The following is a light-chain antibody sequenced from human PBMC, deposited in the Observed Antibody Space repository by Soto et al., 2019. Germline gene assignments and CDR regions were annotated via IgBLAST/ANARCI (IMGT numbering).Light chain of an antibody. J-gene: IGKJ1*01. CDR1: QTISSW. CDR3: QHYNSYSEA. Sequence: DIQMTQSPSTLSASVVDRVTVTLRASQTISSWLAWYQQKPGKAPKLLIYKASTLKSGVPSRFSGSGSGTEFTLTISSLQPDDFATYYCQHYNSYSEAFGQGTKVDIK. CDR2: KAS. V-gene: IGKV1-5*03.